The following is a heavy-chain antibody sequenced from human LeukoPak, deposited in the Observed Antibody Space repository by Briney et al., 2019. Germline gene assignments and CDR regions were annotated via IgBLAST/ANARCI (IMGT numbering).Heavy chain of an antibody. J-gene: IGHJ4*02. V-gene: IGHV3-48*02. CDR1: GFIFSNYN. Sequence: GGSQRLSCAASGFIFSNYNMNWVRQAPGKGLEWVSHISSSSSTIYYADSVKGRFTISRDNAKNSLYPQMNNLRDEDTAVYYCAREILSGYSDYWGQGTLVTVSS. CDR3: AREILSGYSDY. D-gene: IGHD3-9*01. CDR2: ISSSSSTI.